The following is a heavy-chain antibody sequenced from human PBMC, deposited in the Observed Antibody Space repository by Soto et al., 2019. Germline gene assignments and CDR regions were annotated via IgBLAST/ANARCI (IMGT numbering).Heavy chain of an antibody. D-gene: IGHD2-15*01. J-gene: IGHJ4*02. V-gene: IGHV1-24*01. Sequence: ASVKVSCKVSGYTLTELSMHWVRQAPGKGLEWMGGFDPEDGETIYAQKFQGRVTMTEDTSTDTAYMELSRLRSDDTAVYYCARGFDVVVVAASGADFDYWGQGTLVTVSS. CDR2: FDPEDGET. CDR3: ARGFDVVVVAASGADFDY. CDR1: GYTLTELS.